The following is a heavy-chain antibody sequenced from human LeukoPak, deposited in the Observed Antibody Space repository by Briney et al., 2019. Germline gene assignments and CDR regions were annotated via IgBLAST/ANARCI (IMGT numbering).Heavy chain of an antibody. D-gene: IGHD2-2*01. Sequence: PGGSLRLSCAASGFTFSSYSTNWVRQAPGKGLEWVSSISSSSSYIYYADSVKGRFTISRDNAKNSLYLQMNSLRAEDTAVYYCASRAGYCTSTSCYSGYWGQGTLVTVSS. J-gene: IGHJ4*02. CDR2: ISSSSSYI. CDR1: GFTFSSYS. CDR3: ASRAGYCTSTSCYSGY. V-gene: IGHV3-21*01.